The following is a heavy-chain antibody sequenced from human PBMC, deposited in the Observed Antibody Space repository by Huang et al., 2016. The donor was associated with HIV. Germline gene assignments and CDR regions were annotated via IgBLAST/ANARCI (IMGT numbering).Heavy chain of an antibody. J-gene: IGHJ3*02. CDR1: GFPFNNHA. Sequence: QVQLVESGGGVVQPGRSLRLSCAASGFPFNNHAMHWVRQAPGKGLDWVAVISNDGSNNDYADALKGRFTISRDSSKSTLFLHMTSLRTEDTAVYYCARAKDTWDAYDIWGQGTMVIVSS. V-gene: IGHV3-30-3*01. CDR3: ARAKDTWDAYDI. CDR2: ISNDGSNN. D-gene: IGHD5-18*01.